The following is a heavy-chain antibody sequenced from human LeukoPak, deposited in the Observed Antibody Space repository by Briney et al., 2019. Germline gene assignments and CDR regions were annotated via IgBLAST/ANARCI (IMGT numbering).Heavy chain of an antibody. D-gene: IGHD3-22*01. CDR3: ARGPDSSTYYYFY. Sequence: GASVKVSCKASGGTFSSQAISWGRQAPGQGLEWMGGIIPIFGTANYAQKFQGKVTITADKSTSTVYMALSSLRSEDTAVYYCARGPDSSTYYYFYWGQGTLVTVSS. CDR1: GGTFSSQA. CDR2: IIPIFGTA. V-gene: IGHV1-69*06. J-gene: IGHJ4*02.